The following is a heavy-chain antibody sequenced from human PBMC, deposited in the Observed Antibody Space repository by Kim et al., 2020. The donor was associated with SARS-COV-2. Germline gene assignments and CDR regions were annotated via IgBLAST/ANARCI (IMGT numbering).Heavy chain of an antibody. D-gene: IGHD6-19*01. CDR1: GFTFNTYW. Sequence: GGSLRLSCAASGFTFNTYWMTWVRQAPGKGLEWVANIKQDGSDKYYVDSVRGRFTISRDNAKNSLYLQMNSLRVEDTAVYYCASSLAVTRTRHFDFWGRGTLVTVSS. V-gene: IGHV3-7*03. CDR2: IKQDGSDK. J-gene: IGHJ4*02. CDR3: ASSLAVTRTRHFDF.